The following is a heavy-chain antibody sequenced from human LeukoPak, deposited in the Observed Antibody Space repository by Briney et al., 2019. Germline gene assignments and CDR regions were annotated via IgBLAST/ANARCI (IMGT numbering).Heavy chain of an antibody. CDR2: ISGTAENT. CDR3: ANQRGGF. CDR1: GFIFSSYP. V-gene: IGHV3-23*01. D-gene: IGHD3-10*01. J-gene: IGHJ4*02. Sequence: QPGGSLRLSCAASGFIFSSYPMSWVCQAPGKGLEWVSAISGTAENTYYADSVKGRFSISRDNSRNTVHLQMNSLRPEDTAVYYCANQRGGFWGQGTLVTVSS.